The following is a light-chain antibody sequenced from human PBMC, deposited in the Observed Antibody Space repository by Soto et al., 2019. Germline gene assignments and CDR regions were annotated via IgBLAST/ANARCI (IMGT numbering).Light chain of an antibody. CDR1: SSNIGTNF. V-gene: IGLV1-51*01. CDR2: DID. CDR3: GTWDDSLSAVI. J-gene: IGLJ2*01. Sequence: QSVLAQPPSVSAAPGQRVTISCSGSSSNIGTNFVSWYRQLPGAAPKLVIHDIDKRPSGIPDRFSGSKSGTSATLAITGLQTADEAEYFCGTWDDSLSAVIFGGGTKLTVL.